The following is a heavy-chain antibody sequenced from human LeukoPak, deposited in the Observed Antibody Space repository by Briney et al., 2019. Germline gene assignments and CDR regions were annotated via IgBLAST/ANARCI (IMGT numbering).Heavy chain of an antibody. CDR1: GGSIIGYY. CDR2: IYYSGST. Sequence: SETLSLTCTVSGGSIIGYYWSWTRQPPGKGLEWIGYIYYSGSTNYNPSLKSRVSISVDTSKNQFSLKLNSVPAADTAVYYCARHDSVVGRVQLSIGRPKYFDFWGQGTPVTVSS. CDR3: ARHDSVVGRVQLSIGRPKYFDF. D-gene: IGHD1-1*01. J-gene: IGHJ4*02. V-gene: IGHV4-59*08.